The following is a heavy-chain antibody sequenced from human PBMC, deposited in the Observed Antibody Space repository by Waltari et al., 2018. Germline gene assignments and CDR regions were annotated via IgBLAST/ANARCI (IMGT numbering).Heavy chain of an antibody. J-gene: IGHJ4*02. V-gene: IGHV3-48*01. Sequence: EVQLVESGGGLVQPGGSLRLSCAASGFTFSSYSMTWVRQAPGKGLEWVSYISSSSSTIYYADSVKGRFTISRDNAKNSLYLQMNSLRAEDTAVYYCARDGWARPADYWGQGTLVTVSS. CDR3: ARDGWARPADY. D-gene: IGHD6-6*01. CDR1: GFTFSSYS. CDR2: ISSSSSTI.